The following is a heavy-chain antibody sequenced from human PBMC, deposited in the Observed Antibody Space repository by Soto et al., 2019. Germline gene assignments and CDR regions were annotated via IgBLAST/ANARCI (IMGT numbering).Heavy chain of an antibody. CDR2: IFYSGNT. D-gene: IGHD4-17*01. CDR1: GGYITNYY. J-gene: IGHJ4*02. Sequence: SETLSLTCTVSGGYITNYYWSWIRQPPGKGLEWIGYIFYSGNTNYNPSLRSRVTISVDTSKNQFSLRLNSVTAADTAVYYCASDSGYGDPFDYWGQGTLVTVSS. CDR3: ASDSGYGDPFDY. V-gene: IGHV4-59*01.